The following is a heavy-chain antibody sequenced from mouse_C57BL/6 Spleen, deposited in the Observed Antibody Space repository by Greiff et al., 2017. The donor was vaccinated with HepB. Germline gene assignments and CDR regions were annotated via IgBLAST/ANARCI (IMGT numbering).Heavy chain of an antibody. D-gene: IGHD1-1*01. CDR1: GYTFTSYW. V-gene: IGHV1-61*01. CDR2: IYPSDSET. J-gene: IGHJ4*01. Sequence: QVQLQQPGAELVRPGSSVKLSCKASGYTFTSYWMDWVKQRPGQGLEWIGNIYPSDSETHYNQKFKDKATLTVDKSSSTAYMQLSSLTSEDSAVYYCARLAYGSSFYAMDYWGQGTSVTVSS. CDR3: ARLAYGSSFYAMDY.